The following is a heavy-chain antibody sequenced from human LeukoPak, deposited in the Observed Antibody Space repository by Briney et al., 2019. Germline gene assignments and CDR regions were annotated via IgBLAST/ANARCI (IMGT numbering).Heavy chain of an antibody. Sequence: WASVKVSCKASGGTFSSYTISWVRQAPGQGLEWMGRIIPILGIANYAQKFQGRVTITADKSTSTAYMELRSLRSEDTAVYYCARDPPRIVGTTIADPWGQGTLVTVSS. D-gene: IGHD2-21*01. CDR2: IIPILGIA. CDR1: GGTFSSYT. J-gene: IGHJ5*02. V-gene: IGHV1-69*04. CDR3: ARDPPRIVGTTIADP.